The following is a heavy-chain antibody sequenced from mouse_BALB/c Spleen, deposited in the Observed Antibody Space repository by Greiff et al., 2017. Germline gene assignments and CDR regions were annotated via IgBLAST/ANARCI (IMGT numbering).Heavy chain of an antibody. V-gene: IGHV6-6*02. CDR3: TRDYDYEYAMDY. Sequence: EVQGVESGGGLVQPGGSMKLSCVASGFTFSSYWMSWVRQSPEKGLEWVAEIRLKSDNYATHYAESVKGKFTISRDDSKSRLYLQMNSLRAEDTGIYYCTRDYDYEYAMDYWGQGTSVTVSS. CDR1: GFTFSSYW. J-gene: IGHJ4*01. D-gene: IGHD2-4*01. CDR2: IRLKSDNYAT.